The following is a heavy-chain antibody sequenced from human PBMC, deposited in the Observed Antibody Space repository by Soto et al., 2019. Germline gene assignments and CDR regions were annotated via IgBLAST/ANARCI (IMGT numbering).Heavy chain of an antibody. CDR2: IKTDGTVT. CDR1: GFTFSSYW. V-gene: IGHV3-74*03. Sequence: GGSLRLSCAASGFTFSSYWMHWVRQDAGKGLLWVSSIKTDGTVTQYADSVKGRFTISRDNSKNTLYLQMNSLRAEDTAVYYCAKPPGDFYYYYGMDVWGQGTTVTVSS. CDR3: AKPPGDFYYYYGMDV. D-gene: IGHD3-3*01. J-gene: IGHJ6*02.